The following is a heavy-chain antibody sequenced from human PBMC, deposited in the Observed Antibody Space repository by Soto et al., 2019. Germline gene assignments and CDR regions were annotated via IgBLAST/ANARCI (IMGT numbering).Heavy chain of an antibody. J-gene: IGHJ3*02. Sequence: SGPTLGNPTQTLTLTCTLSGVSLSTSGVGVGWIRQPPGKALEWLALIYWNDDKLYSPSLKSSLPITKDTSKNQVVLTMTNMDPVDTATYFCAHGLNYGSGSYADAFDIWGQGTMVTVSS. V-gene: IGHV2-5*01. CDR3: AHGLNYGSGSYADAFDI. D-gene: IGHD3-10*01. CDR1: GVSLSTSGVG. CDR2: IYWNDDK.